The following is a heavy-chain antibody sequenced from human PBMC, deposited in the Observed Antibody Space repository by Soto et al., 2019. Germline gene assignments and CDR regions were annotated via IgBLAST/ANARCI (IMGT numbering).Heavy chain of an antibody. CDR1: GGSFSGYY. V-gene: IGHV4-34*01. J-gene: IGHJ4*02. CDR3: ARDLAAVPRAFDY. CDR2: INHSGST. D-gene: IGHD6-13*01. Sequence: SETLSLTCAVYGGSFSGYYWSWIRQPPGKGLEWIGEINHSGSTNYNPSLKSRVTISVDTSKNQFSLNLRSVTAADTAVYYCARDLAAVPRAFDYWGRGTLVTVSS.